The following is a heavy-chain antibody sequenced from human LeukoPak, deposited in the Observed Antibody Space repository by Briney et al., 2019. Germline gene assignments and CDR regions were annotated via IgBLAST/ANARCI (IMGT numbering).Heavy chain of an antibody. V-gene: IGHV3-20*04. J-gene: IGHJ6*03. CDR1: GFTFDDYG. CDR2: IRWSGGST. D-gene: IGHD4-11*01. CDR3: ARGVYSNYPNYYSMDV. Sequence: PGGSLRLSCAASGFTFDDYGMSWVRQPPGKGLEWVSGIRWSGGSTVYADSVKGRFIISRDNAKNSLYLQMNSLRAEDSALYYCARGVYSNYPNYYSMDVWGKGTTVTVSS.